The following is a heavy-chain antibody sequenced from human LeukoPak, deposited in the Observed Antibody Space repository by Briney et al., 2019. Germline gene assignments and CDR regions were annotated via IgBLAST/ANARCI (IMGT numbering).Heavy chain of an antibody. D-gene: IGHD2-15*01. Sequence: GGSLRLSCAASGFTFSSYAMHWVRQAPGKGVEGVAVISYDGSNKYYADSVKGRFTISRDNSKNTLYLQMNSLRAEDTAVYYCARDPGFEYYFDYWGQGTLVTVSS. J-gene: IGHJ4*02. V-gene: IGHV3-30-3*01. CDR2: ISYDGSNK. CDR3: ARDPGFEYYFDY. CDR1: GFTFSSYA.